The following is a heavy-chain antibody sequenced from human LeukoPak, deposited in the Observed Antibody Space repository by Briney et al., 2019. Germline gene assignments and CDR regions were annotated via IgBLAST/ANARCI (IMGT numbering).Heavy chain of an antibody. CDR1: GFTFNIYW. Sequence: GGSLRLSCAASGFTFNIYWIHWVRQAPGKGLVWVSRINTDGSSTSYADSVKGRFTISRDNAKNTLYLQMDSLRAEDTAVYYCARDTGYSPDYWGQGTLVTVSS. J-gene: IGHJ4*02. CDR3: ARDTGYSPDY. D-gene: IGHD6-13*01. V-gene: IGHV3-74*01. CDR2: INTDGSST.